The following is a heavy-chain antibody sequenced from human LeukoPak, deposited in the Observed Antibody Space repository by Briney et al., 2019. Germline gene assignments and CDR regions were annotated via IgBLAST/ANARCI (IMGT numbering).Heavy chain of an antibody. CDR1: GFTFSTYA. CDR2: ISYDGSNK. Sequence: PGGSLRLSCAASGFTFSTYAVHWVRQAPGKGLEWVAVISYDGSNKYYADSVKGRFTISRDNSKNTLYLQMNSLRTEDTAVYYCARGHSMEYGNWFDPWGQGTLVTVSS. D-gene: IGHD2/OR15-2a*01. CDR3: ARGHSMEYGNWFDP. J-gene: IGHJ5*02. V-gene: IGHV3-30-3*01.